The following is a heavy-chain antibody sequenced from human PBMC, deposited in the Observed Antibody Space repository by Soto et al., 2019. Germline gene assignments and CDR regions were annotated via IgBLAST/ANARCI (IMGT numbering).Heavy chain of an antibody. J-gene: IGHJ5*02. D-gene: IGHD6-13*01. Sequence: ASVKVSCKASGYTFTSYDSNWVRQATGQGLEWMGWMNPNSGNTGYAQKFQGRVTMTRNTSISTAYMELSSLRSEDTAVYYCARGQYSSSWYDGWFDPWGQGTLVTV. CDR2: MNPNSGNT. V-gene: IGHV1-8*01. CDR3: ARGQYSSSWYDGWFDP. CDR1: GYTFTSYD.